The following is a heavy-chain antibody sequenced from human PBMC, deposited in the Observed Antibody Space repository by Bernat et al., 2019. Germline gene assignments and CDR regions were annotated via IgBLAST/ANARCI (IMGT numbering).Heavy chain of an antibody. Sequence: EVQLVESGGGLVKPGGSLRLSCAASGFTFSSYSMNWVRQAPGKGLEWVSSISSSSSYIYYADSVTGRFTISRDNAKNSLYLQMNRLRAEETAVYYCECGTGWNERTRDWYFDLWGRGTLVTVSS. CDR3: ECGTGWNERTRDWYFDL. D-gene: IGHD1-1*01. CDR1: GFTFSSYS. V-gene: IGHV3-21*01. J-gene: IGHJ2*01. CDR2: ISSSSSYI.